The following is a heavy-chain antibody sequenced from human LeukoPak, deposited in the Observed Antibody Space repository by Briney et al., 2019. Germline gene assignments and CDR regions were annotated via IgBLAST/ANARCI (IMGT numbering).Heavy chain of an antibody. J-gene: IGHJ4*02. CDR1: GFNFNDAW. CDR2: IKSNTDGGTT. CDR3: ATDDYYRSGSFLGGFGY. V-gene: IGHV3-15*01. Sequence: PGGSLRLSCEASGFNFNDAWMSWVRQAPGKGLEWVGRIKSNTDGGTTNYTAPVKGRFTLSRDDSKNTLYLQMNNLKTEDTALYYCATDDYYRSGSFLGGFGYWGQGSPNSVSS. D-gene: IGHD3-10*01.